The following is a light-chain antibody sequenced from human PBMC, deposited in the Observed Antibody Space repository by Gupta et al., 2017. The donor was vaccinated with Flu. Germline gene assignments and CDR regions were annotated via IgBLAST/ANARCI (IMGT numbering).Light chain of an antibody. CDR3: QRYDSVPT. V-gene: IGKV1-5*03. J-gene: IGKJ1*01. CDR2: QAS. Sequence: SPSPLSASAGDRVTMTRWASQSISNWLASYQQRPWKVPRLMIYQASRGETGVPSRFSERGYGTEFTRTSMSLQNDDVADYSGQRYDSVPTFVPGTRVE. CDR1: QSISNW.